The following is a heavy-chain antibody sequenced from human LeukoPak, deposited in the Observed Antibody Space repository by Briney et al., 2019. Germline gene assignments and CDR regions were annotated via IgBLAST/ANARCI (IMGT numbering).Heavy chain of an antibody. V-gene: IGHV3-43*02. CDR3: AKDMGPYYYYGMDV. CDR2: TSGDGGST. D-gene: IGHD3-16*01. J-gene: IGHJ6*02. Sequence: PGGSLRLSCAASGFTFDDYAMHWVRQAPGKGLEWVSLTSGDGGSTYYADSVKGRFTISRDNSKNSLYLQMNSLRTEDTALYYCAKDMGPYYYYGMDVWGQGTTVTVSS. CDR1: GFTFDDYA.